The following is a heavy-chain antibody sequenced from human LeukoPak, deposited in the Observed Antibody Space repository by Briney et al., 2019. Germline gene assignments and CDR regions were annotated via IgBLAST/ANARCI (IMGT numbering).Heavy chain of an antibody. CDR1: GFPFSSYG. CDR3: AKENTRDGYRHFHY. CDR2: IRYDENTK. Sequence: PGGSLRLSCTASGFPFSSYGMQLVRQAPGKGLEWVACIRYDENTKYYADSVKGRFTVSRDNSENTLFLQMNSLRAEDTAVYYCAKENTRDGYRHFHYWGQGTLVTVSS. V-gene: IGHV3-30*02. D-gene: IGHD5-24*01. J-gene: IGHJ4*02.